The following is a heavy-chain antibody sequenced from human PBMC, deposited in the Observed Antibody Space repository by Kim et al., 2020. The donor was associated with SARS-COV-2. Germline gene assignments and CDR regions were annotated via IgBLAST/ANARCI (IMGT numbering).Heavy chain of an antibody. V-gene: IGHV1-46*01. J-gene: IGHJ4*02. CDR3: ARVRRDGYNYFDY. Sequence: YAQKFQGRVTMTRDTSTSTVYMELSSLRSEDTAVYYCARVRRDGYNYFDYWGQGTLVTVSS. D-gene: IGHD5-12*01.